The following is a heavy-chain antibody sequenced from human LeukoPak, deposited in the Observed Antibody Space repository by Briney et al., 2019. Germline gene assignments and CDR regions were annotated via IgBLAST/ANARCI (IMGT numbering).Heavy chain of an antibody. CDR3: ARKAAYGDYIDY. CDR1: GFTVSSNY. CDR2: IYSGGST. V-gene: IGHV3-66*01. J-gene: IGHJ4*02. Sequence: GGSLRLSCAASGFTVSSNYMSWVRQAPGKGLEWVSVIYSGGSTYYADSVKGRFTISRDNSKNTLYLQMNSLRAEDTAVYYCARKAAYGDYIDYWGQGTLVTVSS. D-gene: IGHD4-17*01.